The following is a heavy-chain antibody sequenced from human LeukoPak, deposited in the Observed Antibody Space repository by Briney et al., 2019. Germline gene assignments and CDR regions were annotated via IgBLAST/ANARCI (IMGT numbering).Heavy chain of an antibody. J-gene: IGHJ4*02. CDR1: GYTFTSYG. D-gene: IGHD2-21*02. V-gene: IGHV1-18*01. CDR3: ARVRRGEVVTAASDY. Sequence: ASVKVSCKASGYTFTSYGISWVRQAPGQGLEWMGWISAYNGNTNYAQKLQGRVTMTTDTSTSTAYMELRSLRSDDTAVYYCARVRRGEVVTAASDYWGQGTLVTVSS. CDR2: ISAYNGNT.